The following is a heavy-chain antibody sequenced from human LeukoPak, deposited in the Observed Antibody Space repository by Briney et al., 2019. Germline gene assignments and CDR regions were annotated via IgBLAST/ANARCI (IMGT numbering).Heavy chain of an antibody. CDR2: IKQDGSEK. CDR3: ARAATVTTDFFDC. J-gene: IGHJ4*02. CDR1: GFTFSSYW. Sequence: GGSLRLSCAASGFTFSSYWMSWVRQAPGKGLEWVANIKQDGSEKYYVDSVKGRFTISRDNAKNSLYLQMNSLRAEDTAVYYCARAATVTTDFFDCWGQGTLVTVSS. V-gene: IGHV3-7*01. D-gene: IGHD4-17*01.